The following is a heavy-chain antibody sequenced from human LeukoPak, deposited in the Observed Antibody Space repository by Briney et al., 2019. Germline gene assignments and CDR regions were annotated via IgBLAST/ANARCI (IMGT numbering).Heavy chain of an antibody. D-gene: IGHD5-18*01. V-gene: IGHV3-20*04. CDR1: GFTFDDYG. Sequence: GGSLRLSCAASGFTFDDYGMSWVRQASGKGLEWASGINWNGGSTGYADSVKGRFTISRDNAKNSLYLQMNSLRAEDTAMYYCARQGLGGYVYLFDYWGQGTLVTVSS. J-gene: IGHJ4*02. CDR2: INWNGGST. CDR3: ARQGLGGYVYLFDY.